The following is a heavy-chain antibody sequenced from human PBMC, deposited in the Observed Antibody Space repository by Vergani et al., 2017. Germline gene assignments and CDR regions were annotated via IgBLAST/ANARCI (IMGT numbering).Heavy chain of an antibody. CDR1: GYTFTSYD. CDR2: MNPNSGNT. D-gene: IGHD2-2*01. J-gene: IGHJ1*01. Sequence: QVQLVQSGAEVKKPGASVKVSCKASGYTFTSYDINWVRQATGQGLEWMGWMNPNSGNTGYAQKFQGRVTITRNTSISTAYMELSSLRSEDTAVYYCARRYCSNTSCRGGYFQHWGQGTLFTVSS. V-gene: IGHV1-8*03. CDR3: ARRYCSNTSCRGGYFQH.